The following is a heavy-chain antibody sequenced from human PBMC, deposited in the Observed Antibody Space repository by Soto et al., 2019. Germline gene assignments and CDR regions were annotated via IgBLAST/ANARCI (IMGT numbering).Heavy chain of an antibody. D-gene: IGHD2-2*01. CDR2: INAGNGNT. CDR3: ARDGCSSTSCYYGMDV. Sequence: QVQLVQSGAEVKKPGASVKVSCKASGYTFTSYAMHWVRQAPGQRLEWMGWINAGNGNTKYSQKLQGRVTITRDTSASTAYMELSSLRSEDTAVYYCARDGCSSTSCYYGMDVWGQGTTVTVSS. J-gene: IGHJ6*02. V-gene: IGHV1-3*01. CDR1: GYTFTSYA.